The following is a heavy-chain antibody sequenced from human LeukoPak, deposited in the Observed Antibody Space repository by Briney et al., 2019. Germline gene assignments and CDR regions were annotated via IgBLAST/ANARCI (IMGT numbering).Heavy chain of an antibody. D-gene: IGHD1-26*01. Sequence: GGSLRLSCAASGFTFSKAWMYWVRQAPGKGLEWVSLISGDGGSTYYADSVKGRFTISRDNSKNSLYLQMNSLRTEDTALYYCAKGFSGRYRHWGQGTLVTVSS. V-gene: IGHV3-43*02. CDR2: ISGDGGST. J-gene: IGHJ4*02. CDR1: GFTFSKAW. CDR3: AKGFSGRYRH.